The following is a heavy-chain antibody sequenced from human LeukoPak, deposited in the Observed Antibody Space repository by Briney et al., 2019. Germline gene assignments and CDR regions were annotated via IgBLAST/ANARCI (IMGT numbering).Heavy chain of an antibody. Sequence: SETLSLTCAVSGYSISSCYYWGWIRQPPGKGLEWIGSIYHSGSTYYNPSLKSRVTISVDTSKNQFSLKLSSVTAADTAVYYCAGGENNYDSGRSYFDYWGQGTLVTVSS. V-gene: IGHV4-38-2*01. CDR1: GYSISSCYY. CDR3: AGGENNYDSGRSYFDY. J-gene: IGHJ4*02. D-gene: IGHD3-10*01. CDR2: IYHSGST.